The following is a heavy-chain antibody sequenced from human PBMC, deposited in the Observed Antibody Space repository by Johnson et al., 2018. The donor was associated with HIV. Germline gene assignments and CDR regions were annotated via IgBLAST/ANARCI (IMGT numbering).Heavy chain of an antibody. J-gene: IGHJ3*02. CDR1: GFTFTNAW. CDR3: TTADIVGTFDI. CDR2: IKSKTDGGTT. D-gene: IGHD2-15*01. V-gene: IGHV3-15*01. Sequence: VQLVESGGGLVKPGGSLRISCAASGFTFTNAWMHWVRQAPGKGLEWVGRIKSKTDGGTTDYAAPVKGRFTISRDDSEKILYLQMSSLKTEDTAVYYCTTADIVGTFDIWGQGTMVTVS.